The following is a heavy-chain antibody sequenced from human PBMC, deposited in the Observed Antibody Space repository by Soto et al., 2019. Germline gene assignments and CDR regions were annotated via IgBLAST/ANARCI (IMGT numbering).Heavy chain of an antibody. Sequence: QVQLQQWGAGLLKPSETLSLTCAVYGGSFSGYYWSWIRQPPGKGLEWIGEINHSGSTNYNPSLKSRATISLDXXKNQFSLKLSSVPAADTAVYYCARVSGIYYYGMDVWGQGTTVTVSS. J-gene: IGHJ6*02. D-gene: IGHD3-10*01. CDR1: GGSFSGYY. V-gene: IGHV4-34*01. CDR3: ARVSGIYYYGMDV. CDR2: INHSGST.